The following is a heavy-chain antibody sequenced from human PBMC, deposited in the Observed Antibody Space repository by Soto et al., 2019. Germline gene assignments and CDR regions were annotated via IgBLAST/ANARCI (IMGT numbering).Heavy chain of an antibody. CDR2: IIPILGIA. D-gene: IGHD6-13*01. Sequence: QVQLVQSGAEVKKPGSSVKVSCKASGGTFSSYTISWVRQAPGQGLEWMGRIIPILGIANYAQKFQGRVTITADKSTSTAYMELSSLRSEDTAVYYCARDLAAAAGTGYDYWGQGTLVTVSS. V-gene: IGHV1-69*08. CDR1: GGTFSSYT. J-gene: IGHJ4*02. CDR3: ARDLAAAAGTGYDY.